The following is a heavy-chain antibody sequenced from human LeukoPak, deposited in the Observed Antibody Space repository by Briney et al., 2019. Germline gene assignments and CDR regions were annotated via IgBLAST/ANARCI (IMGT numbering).Heavy chain of an antibody. CDR1: GYTFTSYG. Sequence: PEASVKVSCKASGYTFTSYGISGVRPAPGQGLEWMGWISAYNGNTNYAQTLQDRVTMTTDTSTSTADMELRRLRSDDTAVYYCARAVHDFWSGYPDYWGQGTLVTVSS. J-gene: IGHJ4*02. D-gene: IGHD3-3*01. CDR3: ARAVHDFWSGYPDY. V-gene: IGHV1-18*01. CDR2: ISAYNGNT.